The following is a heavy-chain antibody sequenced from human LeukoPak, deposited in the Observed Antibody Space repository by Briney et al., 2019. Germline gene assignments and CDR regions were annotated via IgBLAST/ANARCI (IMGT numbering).Heavy chain of an antibody. CDR1: GGTFSSYA. V-gene: IGHV1-69*04. CDR3: ARDGEDGYKRVYYFDY. D-gene: IGHD5-24*01. CDR2: IIPIFGIA. J-gene: IGHJ4*02. Sequence: ASVKVSCKASGGTFSSYAISWVRQAPGQGLEWMGRIIPIFGIANYAQKFQGRVTITADKSTSTAYMELSSLRSEDTAVYYCARDGEDGYKRVYYFDYWGQGTLVTVSS.